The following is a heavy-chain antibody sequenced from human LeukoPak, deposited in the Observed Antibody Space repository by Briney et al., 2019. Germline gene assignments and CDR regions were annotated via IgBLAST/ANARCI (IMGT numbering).Heavy chain of an antibody. CDR2: IYYSGST. D-gene: IGHD2-2*01. CDR3: ASLTYRYQPPIDY. J-gene: IGHJ4*02. V-gene: IGHV4-30-4*01. Sequence: PSQTLSLTCTVSGGSISSGDYYWSWIRQPPGKGLEWIGYIYYSGSTYYNPSLKSRVTISVDTSKNQFSLKLSSVTAADTAVYYCASLTYRYQPPIDYWGQGTLVTVSS. CDR1: GGSISSGDYY.